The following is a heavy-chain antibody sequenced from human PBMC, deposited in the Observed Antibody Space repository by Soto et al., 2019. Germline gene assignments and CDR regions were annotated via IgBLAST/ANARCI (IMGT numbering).Heavy chain of an antibody. J-gene: IGHJ4*02. D-gene: IGHD6-19*01. CDR2: MNPNSGNT. CDR1: GYAFTSYD. CDR3: ARDKSGWQDPNDY. Sequence: ASVKVSCKASGYAFTSYDINWVRQATGQGLEWMGWMNPNSGNTGYAQKFQGRVTMTRNTSISTAYMELSSLRSEDTAVYYCARDKSGWQDPNDYWGQGTLVPSPQ. V-gene: IGHV1-8*01.